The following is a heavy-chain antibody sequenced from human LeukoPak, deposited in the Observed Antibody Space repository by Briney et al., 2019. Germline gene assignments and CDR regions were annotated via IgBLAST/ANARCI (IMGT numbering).Heavy chain of an antibody. D-gene: IGHD6-13*01. CDR2: ISGSGGST. CDR3: ASSPSSSWYEEGY. V-gene: IGHV3-23*01. J-gene: IGHJ4*02. CDR1: GFTFSSYA. Sequence: GSLRLSCAASGFTFSSYAMSWVRQAPGKGLEWVSAISGSGGSTYYADSVKGRFTISRDNSKNTLYLQMNSLRAEDTAVYYCASSPSSSWYEEGYWGQGTLVTVSS.